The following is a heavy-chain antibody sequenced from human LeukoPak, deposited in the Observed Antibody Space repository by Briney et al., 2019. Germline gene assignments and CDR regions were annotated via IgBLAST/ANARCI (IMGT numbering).Heavy chain of an antibody. CDR1: GYTLTELS. V-gene: IGHV1-24*01. J-gene: IGHJ3*02. CDR2: FDPEDGET. D-gene: IGHD2-2*01. Sequence: ASVKVSCKVSGYTLTELSMHWVRQAPGKGLEWMGGFDPEDGETIYAQKFQGRVTMTTDTSTSTAYMELRSLRSDDTAVYYCARAYSTLDAFDIWGQGTMVTVSS. CDR3: ARAYSTLDAFDI.